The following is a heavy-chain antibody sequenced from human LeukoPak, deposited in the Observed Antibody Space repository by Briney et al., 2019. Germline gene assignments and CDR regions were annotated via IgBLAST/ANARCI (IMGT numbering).Heavy chain of an antibody. CDR1: GGSISSGGYY. CDR3: ARGRIAARSRGAFDI. Sequence: SETLSLTCPVSGGSISSGGYYWSWIRQPPGEGLEWIGYIYHSGSTYYNPSLKSRVTISVDRSKNQFSLKLSSVAAADTAVYYCARGRIAARSRGAFDIWGQGTMVTVSS. J-gene: IGHJ3*02. CDR2: IYHSGST. D-gene: IGHD6-6*01. V-gene: IGHV4-30-2*01.